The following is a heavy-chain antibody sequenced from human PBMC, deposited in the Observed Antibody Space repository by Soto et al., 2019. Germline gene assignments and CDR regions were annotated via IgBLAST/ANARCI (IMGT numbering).Heavy chain of an antibody. CDR2: INPNSGGT. J-gene: IGHJ5*02. Sequence: ASVKVSCKASGYTFTGYYMHWVRQAPGQGLEWMGWINPNSGGTNYAQKFQGWVTMTRDTSISTAYMELSRLRSDDTAVYYCARGGGIPPHIVTTMPGPQATTNWFDPWGQGTLVTVSS. V-gene: IGHV1-2*04. CDR3: ARGGGIPPHIVTTMPGPQATTNWFDP. D-gene: IGHD2-21*01. CDR1: GYTFTGYY.